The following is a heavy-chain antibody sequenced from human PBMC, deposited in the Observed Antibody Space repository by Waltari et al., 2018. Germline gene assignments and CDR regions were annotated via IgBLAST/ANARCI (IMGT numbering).Heavy chain of an antibody. J-gene: IGHJ5*02. CDR3: ARPTGYSSGWHEAYYSWFDP. Sequence: QVQLQQWGAGLLKPSETLSLTCAVYGGSFSGYYWSWIRQPPGKGLEWIGEINHSGSTNYNPSLKSRVTRSVDTSKNQFSLKLSSVTAADTAVYYCARPTGYSSGWHEAYYSWFDPWGQGTLVTVSS. CDR2: INHSGST. V-gene: IGHV4-34*01. CDR1: GGSFSGYY. D-gene: IGHD6-19*01.